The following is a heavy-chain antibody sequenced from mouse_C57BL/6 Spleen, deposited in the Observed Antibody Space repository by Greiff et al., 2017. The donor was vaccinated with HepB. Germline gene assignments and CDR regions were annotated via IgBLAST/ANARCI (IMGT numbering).Heavy chain of an antibody. CDR1: GYAFSSSW. CDR3: ATIYYGYAMDY. J-gene: IGHJ4*01. Sequence: QVQLQQSGPELVKPGASVKISCKASGYAFSSSWMNWVKQRPGKGLEWIGRIYPGDGDTNYNGKFKGKATLTADKSSSTAYMQLSSLTSEDSAVYCCATIYYGYAMDYWGQGTSVTVSS. D-gene: IGHD2-1*01. CDR2: IYPGDGDT. V-gene: IGHV1-82*01.